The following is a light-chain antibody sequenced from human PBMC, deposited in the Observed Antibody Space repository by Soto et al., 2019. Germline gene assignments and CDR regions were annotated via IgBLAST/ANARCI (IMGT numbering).Light chain of an antibody. CDR2: GAS. CDR1: QSVGTY. V-gene: IGKV3-20*01. CDR3: QQYVSIPLT. J-gene: IGKJ4*01. Sequence: EIVLTQSPGTLSLSPGESATLSCRASQSVGTYLAWYQQKPGQAPRLLIYGASSRATGIPDRFSGSGSGTDFTLTISSLEPEDFAVYYCQQYVSIPLTFGGGTKVDI.